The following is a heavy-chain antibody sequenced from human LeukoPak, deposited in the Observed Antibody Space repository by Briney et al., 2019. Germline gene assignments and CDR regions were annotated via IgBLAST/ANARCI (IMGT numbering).Heavy chain of an antibody. V-gene: IGHV4-39*07. Sequence: SETLSLTCTVSGGSISSSSYYWGWIRQPPGKGLEWIGSIYYSGSTYYNPSLKSRVTISVDTSKNQFSLKLSSVTAADTAVYYCARTPQSPYYYDRAVPFGYWGQGTLVTVSS. CDR2: IYYSGST. J-gene: IGHJ4*02. CDR1: GGSISSSSYY. CDR3: ARTPQSPYYYDRAVPFGY. D-gene: IGHD3-22*01.